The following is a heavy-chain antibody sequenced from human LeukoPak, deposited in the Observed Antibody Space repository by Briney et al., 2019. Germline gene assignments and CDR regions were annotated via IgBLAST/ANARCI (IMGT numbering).Heavy chain of an antibody. D-gene: IGHD5-18*01. CDR3: ARTRRGYSYGYGWEFDY. V-gene: IGHV4-34*01. J-gene: IGHJ4*02. CDR1: GGSFSGYY. CDR2: ITHSGSGST. Sequence: SETLSFTCAVYGGSFSGYYWSWIRQPPGKGLEWIGEITHSGSGSTNYNPSLKSRVTISVDTSRNQFSLKLSSVTAADTAVYYCARTRRGYSYGYGWEFDYWGQGTLVTVSS.